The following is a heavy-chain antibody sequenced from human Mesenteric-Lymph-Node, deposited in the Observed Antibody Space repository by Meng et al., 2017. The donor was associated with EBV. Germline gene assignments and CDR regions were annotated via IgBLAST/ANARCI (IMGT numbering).Heavy chain of an antibody. D-gene: IGHD6-13*01. CDR3: AGRRVASSWADY. CDR1: GDSISSRSYN. V-gene: IGHV4-39*01. J-gene: IGHJ4*02. Sequence: QLQEPGPGLVKPSETLSLTCTVSGDSISSRSYNWVWIRQPPGKGLEWIGNVYYGGSAYYNPSLKSRVTISADTSNNQFSLTLSSVTAADTAVYYCAGRRVASSWADYWGQGTLVTVFS. CDR2: VYYGGSA.